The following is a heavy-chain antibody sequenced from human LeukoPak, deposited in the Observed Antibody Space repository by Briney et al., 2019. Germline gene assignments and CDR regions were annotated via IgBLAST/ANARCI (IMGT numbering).Heavy chain of an antibody. J-gene: IGHJ4*02. Sequence: GGSLRLSCAASGFTFSSTWMHWVRQPPGKGLVWVARITSDGSSTTYAESVKGRFTISRDSSKNTLYLQMNSLRAEDTAVYYCARDKYYYDSSGLLECWGQGTLVTVSS. D-gene: IGHD3-22*01. V-gene: IGHV3-74*03. CDR2: ITSDGSST. CDR1: GFTFSSTW. CDR3: ARDKYYYDSSGLLEC.